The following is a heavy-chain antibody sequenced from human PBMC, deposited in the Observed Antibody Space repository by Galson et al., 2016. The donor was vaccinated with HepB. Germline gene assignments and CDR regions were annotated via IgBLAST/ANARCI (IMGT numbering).Heavy chain of an antibody. Sequence: SLRLSCAASGFAFDDYWMSWVRQGPVKGLEWVANIHKDGNTKAYVGSVQGRFTISRDNAERSVSLQMDGLRPEDTAVYYCVRAARTDYSGSWWDSWGQGTLVTVSS. J-gene: IGHJ5*01. CDR2: IHKDGNTK. V-gene: IGHV3-7*03. CDR1: GFAFDDYW. CDR3: VRAARTDYSGSWWDS. D-gene: IGHD6-13*01.